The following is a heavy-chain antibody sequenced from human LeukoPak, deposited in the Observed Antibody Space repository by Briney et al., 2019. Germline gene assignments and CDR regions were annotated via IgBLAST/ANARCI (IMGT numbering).Heavy chain of an antibody. J-gene: IGHJ6*03. V-gene: IGHV5-51*01. CDR1: GYSFPNYC. CDR3: ARGFYGGYYYYYMDV. Sequence: GESLKISCKGSGYSFPNYCIGWVRQMPGKGLEWMGIIYPDDSDTRYSPSFQGQVTISADRSISTAYLQWSSLKASDTAMYYCARGFYGGYYYYYMDVWGKGTTVTVSS. CDR2: IYPDDSDT. D-gene: IGHD4/OR15-4a*01.